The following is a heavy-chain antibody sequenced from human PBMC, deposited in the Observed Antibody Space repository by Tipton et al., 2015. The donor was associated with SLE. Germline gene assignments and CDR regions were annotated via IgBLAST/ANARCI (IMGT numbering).Heavy chain of an antibody. D-gene: IGHD4-17*01. J-gene: IGHJ3*02. CDR1: GYNFTSYW. CDR2: IYPGDSDT. V-gene: IGHV5-51*03. CDR3: ARLSYGATFDAFDI. Sequence: VQLVQSGAEVKKPGESLKISCNIAGYNFTSYWIAWVRQMPGKGLEWMGIIYPGDSDTRYSPSFQGQVSILADKSVTTAYLQWSSLKASDTAMYYCARLSYGATFDAFDIWGQGTMVTVSS.